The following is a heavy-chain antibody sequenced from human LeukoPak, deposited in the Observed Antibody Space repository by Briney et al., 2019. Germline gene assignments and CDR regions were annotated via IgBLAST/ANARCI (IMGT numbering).Heavy chain of an antibody. CDR1: GFTFSSYA. V-gene: IGHV3-23*01. Sequence: GGSLRLSCAASGFTFSSYAMSWVRQAPGKGLEWVSAISGSGGSTYYADSVKGRFTISRDNSKNTLYLQMNSLRAEDTAVYCCAKALYYDFWSGYSNYWGQGTLVTVSS. CDR2: ISGSGGST. J-gene: IGHJ4*02. CDR3: AKALYYDFWSGYSNY. D-gene: IGHD3-3*01.